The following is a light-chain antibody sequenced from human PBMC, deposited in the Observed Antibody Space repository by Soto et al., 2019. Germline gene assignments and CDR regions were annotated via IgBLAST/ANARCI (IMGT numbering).Light chain of an antibody. J-gene: IGKJ4*01. Sequence: DIQMTQSPSTLSGSVGDRVTITCRASQTISSWLAWYQQKPGKAPKLLIYKASSLESGVPSRFSGSGSGTEFTLTISSLQPDDFATYYCQQYNSYSPLTFGGGTKADI. CDR3: QQYNSYSPLT. CDR1: QTISSW. V-gene: IGKV1-5*03. CDR2: KAS.